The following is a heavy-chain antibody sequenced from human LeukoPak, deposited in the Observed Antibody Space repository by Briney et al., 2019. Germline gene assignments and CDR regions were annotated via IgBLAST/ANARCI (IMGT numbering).Heavy chain of an antibody. V-gene: IGHV4-61*02. J-gene: IGHJ6*03. CDR3: AREGTLVPAATSYYYYMDV. D-gene: IGHD2-2*01. CDR2: IYTSGST. CDR1: GGSISSGSYY. Sequence: SETLSLTCTVSGGSISSGSYYWSRIRQPAGKGLEWIGRIYTSGSTNYNPSLKSRVTISVDTSKNQFSLKLSSVTAADTAVYYCAREGTLVPAATSYYYYMDVWGKGTTVTVSS.